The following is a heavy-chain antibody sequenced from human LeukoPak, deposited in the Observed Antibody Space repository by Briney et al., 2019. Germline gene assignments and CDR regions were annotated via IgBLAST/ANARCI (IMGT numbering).Heavy chain of an antibody. CDR2: ISGSGGST. J-gene: IGHJ4*02. D-gene: IGHD3-16*01. V-gene: IGHV3-23*01. Sequence: GGSLRLSCAVSGFTFSSYAMSWVRQAPGKGLEWVSGISGSGGSTYYADSVKGRFTISRDNSKNTLYLQMNSLRAEDTAVYYCAKFVFGGNGYFDYWGQGTLVTVSS. CDR3: AKFVFGGNGYFDY. CDR1: GFTFSSYA.